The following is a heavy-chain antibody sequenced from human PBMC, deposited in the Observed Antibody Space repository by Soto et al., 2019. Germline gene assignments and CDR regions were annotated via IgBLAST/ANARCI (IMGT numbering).Heavy chain of an antibody. CDR1: GYTFTSYY. V-gene: IGHV1-46*03. J-gene: IGHJ1*01. Sequence: ASVKVSCKASGYTFTSYYMHWVRQAPGQGLEWMGIINPSGGSTRYAQKFKGRVTMTRDTSTSTVYMELSSLRCEDTAVYYCARWWLYCSRPSFYAYWGQGSLVPVSS. D-gene: IGHD2-2*01. CDR2: INPSGGST. CDR3: ARWWLYCSRPSFYAY.